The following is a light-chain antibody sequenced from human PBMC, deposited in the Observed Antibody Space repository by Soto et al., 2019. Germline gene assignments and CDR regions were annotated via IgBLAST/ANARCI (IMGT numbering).Light chain of an antibody. V-gene: IGLV1-40*01. J-gene: IGLJ2*01. CDR3: QSYDTSRGVV. CDR1: SSNIGAGYN. Sequence: QSVLTQPPSVSGAPGQRVTISCTGSSSNIGAGYNVQWYQQLPETAPKLFIYDNNNRPSGVPDRFSDSKSGTSASLAITGLQAEDEAHYYCQSYDTSRGVVFGGGTKVTVL. CDR2: DNN.